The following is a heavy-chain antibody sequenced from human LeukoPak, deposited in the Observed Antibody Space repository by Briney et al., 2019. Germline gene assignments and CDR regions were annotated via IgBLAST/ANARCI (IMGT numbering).Heavy chain of an antibody. V-gene: IGHV1-69*06. Sequence: SVKVSCKASGGTFSSYAISWVRQAPGQGLEWMRGIIPIFGTANYAQKFQGRVTITADKSTSTAYMELSSLRSEDTAVYYCARAQLYSPNWFDPWGQGTLVTVSS. CDR3: ARAQLYSPNWFDP. D-gene: IGHD3-10*02. J-gene: IGHJ5*02. CDR2: IIPIFGTA. CDR1: GGTFSSYA.